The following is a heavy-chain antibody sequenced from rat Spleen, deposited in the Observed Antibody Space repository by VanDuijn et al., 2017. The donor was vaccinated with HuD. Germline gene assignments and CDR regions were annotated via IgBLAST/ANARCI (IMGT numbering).Heavy chain of an antibody. J-gene: IGHJ2*01. Sequence: EVQLVESGGGLVQPGRSLKLSCVASGFTFNNYWMTWIRQAPGKGLEWVASISPNGGSTYYRDSVKGRFTISRDNAKSTLYLQMDSLRSEDTATYYCARDSTYASLDYWGQGVTVTVSS. D-gene: IGHD1-2*01. CDR2: ISPNGGST. CDR3: ARDSTYASLDY. CDR1: GFTFNNYW. V-gene: IGHV5-31*01.